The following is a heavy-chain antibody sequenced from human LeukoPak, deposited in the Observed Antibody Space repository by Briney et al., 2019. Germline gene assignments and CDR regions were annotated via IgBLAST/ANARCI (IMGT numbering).Heavy chain of an antibody. V-gene: IGHV3-33*01. Sequence: GGSLRLSCAASGFTFSSYGMHWVRQAPGKGLEWVAVIWYDGSNKYYADSVKGRFTISRDNSKNTLYLQMNSLRAEDTAVYYCVREPGVGATHFDYWGQGTLVTVSS. CDR1: GFTFSSYG. CDR3: VREPGVGATHFDY. D-gene: IGHD1-26*01. CDR2: IWYDGSNK. J-gene: IGHJ4*02.